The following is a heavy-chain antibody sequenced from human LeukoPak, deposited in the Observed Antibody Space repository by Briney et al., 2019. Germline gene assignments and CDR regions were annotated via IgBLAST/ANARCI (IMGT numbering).Heavy chain of an antibody. CDR3: ARFHDYSNYGRYYYYGMDA. CDR2: ISSSGSTI. Sequence: PGGSLRLSCAASGFTFSSYEMNWVRQAPGKGLEWVSYISSSGSTIYYADSVKGRFTISRDNAKNSLYLQMNSLRAEDTAVYYCARFHDYSNYGRYYYYGMDAWGQGTTVTASS. V-gene: IGHV3-48*03. D-gene: IGHD4-11*01. J-gene: IGHJ6*02. CDR1: GFTFSSYE.